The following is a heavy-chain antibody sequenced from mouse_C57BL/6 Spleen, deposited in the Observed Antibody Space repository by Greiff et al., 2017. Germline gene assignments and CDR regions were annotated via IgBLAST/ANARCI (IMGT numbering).Heavy chain of an antibody. D-gene: IGHD1-1*01. J-gene: IGHJ2*01. V-gene: IGHV1-69*01. CDR2: IDPSDSYT. Sequence: QVQLQQPGAELVMPGASVKLSCKASGYTFTSYWMHWVKQRPGQGLEWIGEIDPSDSYTNYNQKFKGKSTLTVDKSASTAYMQLSSLTSEDAVVYYCARRDYGSRDYWGQGTTLTVSS. CDR1: GYTFTSYW. CDR3: ARRDYGSRDY.